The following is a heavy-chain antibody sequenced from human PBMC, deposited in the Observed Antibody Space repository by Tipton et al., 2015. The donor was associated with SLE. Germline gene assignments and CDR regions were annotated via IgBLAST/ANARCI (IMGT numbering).Heavy chain of an antibody. Sequence: SLRLSCAASGFTFSSYSMNWVRQAPGKGLEWVSSISSSSNNIYYVDSVKGRFTISRDNAKNSLYLQMNSLRAEDTAVYYCARGYHYFDYWGQGTLVTVSS. J-gene: IGHJ4*02. D-gene: IGHD2-2*02. V-gene: IGHV3-21*01. CDR2: ISSSSNNI. CDR3: ARGYHYFDY. CDR1: GFTFSSYS.